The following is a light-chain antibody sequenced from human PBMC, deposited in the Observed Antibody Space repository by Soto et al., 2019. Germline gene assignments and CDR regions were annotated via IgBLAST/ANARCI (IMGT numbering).Light chain of an antibody. CDR3: QRNSNWQGT. Sequence: EIVLTQSPASLSLSPGDRATLSCRASQSVSTYVNWFRQKPGQPPRLLIYAASNRVTGIPDRISGSGSGTDFTLTISSLEPEDSAVYYCQRNSNWQGTFGQGTKVEIK. J-gene: IGKJ1*01. CDR2: AAS. V-gene: IGKV3-11*01. CDR1: QSVSTY.